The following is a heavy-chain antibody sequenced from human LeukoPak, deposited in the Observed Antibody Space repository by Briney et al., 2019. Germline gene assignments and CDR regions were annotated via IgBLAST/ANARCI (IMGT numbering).Heavy chain of an antibody. V-gene: IGHV3-7*03. CDR3: AREGEGYCSSTSCTGGMDV. CDR2: MKQDGSEK. D-gene: IGHD2-2*01. Sequence: GGSLRLACAADGFTFSSHWMSSVRQAAGGGLEWEANMKQDGSEKYYVDSVKGRFTISRDNAKNSLYLQMNSLRAEDTAVYYSAREGEGYCSSTSCTGGMDVWGKGTTVAASS. CDR1: GFTFSSHW. J-gene: IGHJ6*04.